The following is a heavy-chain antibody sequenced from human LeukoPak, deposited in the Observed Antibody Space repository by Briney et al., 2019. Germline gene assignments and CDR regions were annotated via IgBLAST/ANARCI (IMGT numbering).Heavy chain of an antibody. CDR3: ARGGSAYSLDY. V-gene: IGHV4-59*08. Sequence: SETLSLTCTASGGSISNNYWSCIRQPPGKGLEWIGYIYYSGSTNYNPSLKSRVLISVDTSRNQCSLKLTSVTAADTAVYYCARGGSAYSLDYWGQGTLVTVSS. CDR1: GGSISNNY. D-gene: IGHD3-22*01. J-gene: IGHJ4*02. CDR2: IYYSGST.